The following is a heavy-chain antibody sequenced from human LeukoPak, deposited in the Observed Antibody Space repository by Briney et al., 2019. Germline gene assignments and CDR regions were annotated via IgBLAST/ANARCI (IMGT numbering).Heavy chain of an antibody. CDR2: INPNSGDT. V-gene: IGHV1-2*02. Sequence: AAVKVSCKASGYTLTDCYMHWVRQAPGQGLEWMGWINPNSGDTHYAQKFQGRVTMTRDTSISTAYMELSRLRSDDTAVYYCASGSSLDGSSGWPTHYYWGQGTLVTVSS. D-gene: IGHD6-19*01. CDR1: GYTLTDCY. J-gene: IGHJ4*02. CDR3: ASGSSLDGSSGWPTHYY.